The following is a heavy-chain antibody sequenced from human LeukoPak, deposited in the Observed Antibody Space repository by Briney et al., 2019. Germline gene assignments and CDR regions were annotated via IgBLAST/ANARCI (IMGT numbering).Heavy chain of an antibody. Sequence: ASVKVSCKASGYTFTGYYMHWVRQAPGQGLEWMGWINPNSGGTNYAQKFQGRVTMTRDTSISTAYMELSRLRSDDTAVYYCAREDYDFWSGSSGHHMDVWGKGTTVTVSS. V-gene: IGHV1-2*02. J-gene: IGHJ6*03. CDR2: INPNSGGT. CDR3: AREDYDFWSGSSGHHMDV. CDR1: GYTFTGYY. D-gene: IGHD3-3*01.